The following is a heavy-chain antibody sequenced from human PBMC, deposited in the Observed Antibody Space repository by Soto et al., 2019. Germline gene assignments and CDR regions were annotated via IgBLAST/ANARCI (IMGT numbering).Heavy chain of an antibody. CDR2: LSGSGCTT. CDR3: AKQRADYGSGADTFYFDS. J-gene: IGHJ4*02. Sequence: EVQLLESGGGLVQPGGSLRLSCTVSGVTFSNYAMNWVRQAPGKGLEWVSSLSGSGCTTYYADSVKGRFIISRDNSKNTLYLLMNSLRAEDTALYYCAKQRADYGSGADTFYFDSWGQGALVTVSS. D-gene: IGHD3-10*01. CDR1: GVTFSNYA. V-gene: IGHV3-23*01.